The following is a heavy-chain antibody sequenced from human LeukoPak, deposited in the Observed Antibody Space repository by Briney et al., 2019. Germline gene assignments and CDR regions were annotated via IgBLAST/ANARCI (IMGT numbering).Heavy chain of an antibody. V-gene: IGHV3-21*01. CDR2: ISSGGSYI. J-gene: IGHJ3*02. CDR3: ARSVPAAIKNDAFDM. Sequence: GGSLRLSCAASGFTFSTYSMNWVRQAPGKGLEWVSSISSGGSYIFYADSLKGRFTISRNNAKNSLLLQMNSLRAEDTAVYYCARSVPAAIKNDAFDMWGHGTMVTVSS. CDR1: GFTFSTYS. D-gene: IGHD2-2*02.